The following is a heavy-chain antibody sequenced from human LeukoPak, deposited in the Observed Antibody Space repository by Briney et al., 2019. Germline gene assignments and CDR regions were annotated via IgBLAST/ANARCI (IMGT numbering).Heavy chain of an antibody. Sequence: SVKVSCKASGGTFSSYAISWVRQAPGQGLEWMGGIVPIFGTANYAQKFQGRVTITADKSTSTAYMELSSLRSEDTAGYYCAKDKNWLIAAAGTFDYWGQGTLVTVSS. D-gene: IGHD6-13*01. J-gene: IGHJ4*02. CDR1: GGTFSSYA. V-gene: IGHV1-69*06. CDR2: IVPIFGTA. CDR3: AKDKNWLIAAAGTFDY.